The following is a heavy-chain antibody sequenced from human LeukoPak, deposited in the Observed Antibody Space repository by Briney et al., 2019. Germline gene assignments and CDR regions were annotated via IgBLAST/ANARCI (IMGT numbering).Heavy chain of an antibody. J-gene: IGHJ4*02. CDR3: ARGLGGTYYFDY. CDR1: GGSISSGGYY. Sequence: SSQTLSLTCTVSGGSISSGGYYWSWIRQPPGKGLEWIGYIYHSGSTYYNPSLKSRVTISVDRSKNQFSLKLSSVTAADTAVYYCARGLGGTYYFDYWGQGTLVTVSS. D-gene: IGHD7-27*01. CDR2: IYHSGST. V-gene: IGHV4-30-2*01.